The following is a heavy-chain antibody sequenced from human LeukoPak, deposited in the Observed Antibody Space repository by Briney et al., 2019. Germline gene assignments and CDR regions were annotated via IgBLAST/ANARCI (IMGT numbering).Heavy chain of an antibody. J-gene: IGHJ3*02. CDR2: INPNSDGT. CDR1: GYTFTGYY. D-gene: IGHD3-16*01. V-gene: IGHV1-2*02. Sequence: ASVKVSCKASGYTFTGYYMHWVRQAPGQGLEWMGWINPNSDGTNYAQKFQGRVTMTRDTSISTAYMELSRLRSDDTAVYYCARGQTDYDGAFDIWGQGTMVTVSS. CDR3: ARGQTDYDGAFDI.